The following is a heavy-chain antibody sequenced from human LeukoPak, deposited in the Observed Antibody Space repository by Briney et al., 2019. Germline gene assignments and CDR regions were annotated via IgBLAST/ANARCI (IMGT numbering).Heavy chain of an antibody. V-gene: IGHV1-18*01. CDR3: AGVVAPPLYYYYMDV. D-gene: IGHD5-12*01. CDR1: GYTFTSYG. J-gene: IGHJ6*03. CDR2: ISAYNGNT. Sequence: GASVKVSCKASGYTFTSYGISWVRQAPGQGLEWMGWISAYNGNTNYAQKLQGRVTMTTDTSTSTAYMELSSLRSEDTAVYYCAGVVAPPLYYYYMDVWGKGTTVTVSS.